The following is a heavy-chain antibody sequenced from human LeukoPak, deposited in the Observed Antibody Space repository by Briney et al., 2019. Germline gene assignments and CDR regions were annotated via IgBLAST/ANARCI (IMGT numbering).Heavy chain of an antibody. V-gene: IGHV4-39*07. CDR3: ARENWRSKSIDFDS. CDR1: GGSISSSSYY. Sequence: SETLSLTCTVSGGSISSSSYYWGWIRQPQGKGLEWIGSIYYSGSTYNNPSLKSRVTMSVDTSKNQFSLRLSSVTAADTAAYFCARENWRSKSIDFDSWGQGTLVTVSS. CDR2: IYYSGST. D-gene: IGHD6-6*01. J-gene: IGHJ4*02.